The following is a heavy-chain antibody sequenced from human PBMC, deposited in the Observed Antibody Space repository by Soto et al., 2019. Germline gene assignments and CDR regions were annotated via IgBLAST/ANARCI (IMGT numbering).Heavy chain of an antibody. V-gene: IGHV4-31*03. Sequence: SETLSLTCTVSGGSISSGGYYWSWIRQHPGKGLEWIGYIYYSGSTYYNPSLKSRVTISVDTSKNQFSLKLSSVTAADTAVYYCASTATGYYNIDYWGRVTLVTVSS. CDR3: ASTATGYYNIDY. D-gene: IGHD3-9*01. CDR1: GGSISSGGYY. CDR2: IYYSGST. J-gene: IGHJ4*02.